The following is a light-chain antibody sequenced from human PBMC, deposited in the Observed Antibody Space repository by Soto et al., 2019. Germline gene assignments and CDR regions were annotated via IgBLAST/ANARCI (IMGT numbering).Light chain of an antibody. CDR2: GAS. CDR3: QQYNNWPPGT. CDR1: QSVSSN. J-gene: IGKJ1*01. V-gene: IGKV3-15*01. Sequence: EIVMTQSPATLSVSPGERATLSCRASQSVSSNLAWYQQKPGQAPRLLIYGASTRATAIPARFSGSGSGTEFTLTNSSLQSEDFAVYYCQQYNNWPPGTFGQGTKVEIK.